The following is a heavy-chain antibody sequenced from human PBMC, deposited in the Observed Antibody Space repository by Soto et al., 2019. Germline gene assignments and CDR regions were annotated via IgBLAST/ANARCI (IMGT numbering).Heavy chain of an antibody. CDR2: ISDYNGNT. CDR1: GYTFTNFG. D-gene: IGHD2-21*02. V-gene: IGHV1-18*01. CDR3: ARGVTPIDY. J-gene: IGHJ4*02. Sequence: QVQLVQSGAEVKKPGASVKVSCKASGYTFTNFGISWVRQAPGQGLEWMRWISDYNGNTNNAQNFQGRVTRTPDTSTSTAYMELRSLRSDDTAVYYCARGVTPIDYWGQGTLVTVSS.